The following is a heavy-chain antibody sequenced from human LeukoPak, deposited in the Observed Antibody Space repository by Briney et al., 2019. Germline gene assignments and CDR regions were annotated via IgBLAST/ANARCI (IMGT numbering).Heavy chain of an antibody. D-gene: IGHD5-18*01. V-gene: IGHV3-11*01. Sequence: GGSLRLSCAASGFTFSDYYMSWIRQAPGKGLEWVSYISSSGSTIYYADSVKGRFTISRDNAKNSLYLQMNSLRAEDTAVYCCARDLTVDTAMDYFDYWGQGTLVTVSS. CDR2: ISSSGSTI. CDR3: ARDLTVDTAMDYFDY. J-gene: IGHJ4*02. CDR1: GFTFSDYY.